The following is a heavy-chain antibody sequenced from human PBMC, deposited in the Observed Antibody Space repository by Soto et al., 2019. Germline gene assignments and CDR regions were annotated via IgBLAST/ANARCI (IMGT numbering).Heavy chain of an antibody. CDR3: ARGPS. CDR2: INQDGSEK. J-gene: IGHJ4*02. Sequence: VQLVESGGGLVHPGESLRLSCAASGFTFSSEWMSWVRQVPGKGLQWVANINQDGSEKDYLGSVKGRFTISRDNAKDSLYLQMNSLRAEDTAVYYCARGPSWGQGTLVTVSS. CDR1: GFTFSSEW. V-gene: IGHV3-7*05.